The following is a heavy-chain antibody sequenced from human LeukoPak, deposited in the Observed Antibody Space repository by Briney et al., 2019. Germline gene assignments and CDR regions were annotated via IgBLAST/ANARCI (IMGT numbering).Heavy chain of an antibody. J-gene: IGHJ4*02. CDR1: GGSISSYY. CDR3: ARDSRGAGPDFDY. D-gene: IGHD6-19*01. V-gene: IGHV4-59*01. CDR2: IYHSGST. Sequence: SETLSLTCTVSGGSISSYYWSWIRQPPGKGLEWIGYIYHSGSTYYNPSLKSRVTISLDTSRNQFSLKLSSVTAADTAVYYCARDSRGAGPDFDYWGQGTLVTVSS.